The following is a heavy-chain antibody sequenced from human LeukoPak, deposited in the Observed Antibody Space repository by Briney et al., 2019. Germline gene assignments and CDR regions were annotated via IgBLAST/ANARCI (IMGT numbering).Heavy chain of an antibody. J-gene: IGHJ3*02. V-gene: IGHV3-23*01. CDR2: ISCSGGST. CDR3: AKGALKYYYDSSGYYPTSDAFDI. D-gene: IGHD3-22*01. CDR1: GFTFSSYA. Sequence: GGSLRLSCAASGFTFSSYAMSWVRQAPGKGLEWVSAISCSGGSTYYADSVKGRFTISRDNSKNTLYLQMNSLRAEDTAVYYCAKGALKYYYDSSGYYPTSDAFDIWGQGTMVTVSS.